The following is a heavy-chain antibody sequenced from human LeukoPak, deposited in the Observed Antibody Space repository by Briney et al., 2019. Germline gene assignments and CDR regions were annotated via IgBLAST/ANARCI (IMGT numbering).Heavy chain of an antibody. V-gene: IGHV4-61*02. D-gene: IGHD3-10*01. CDR2: IYTSGST. Sequence: SETLSLTCTVSGGSISSGSYYWSWIRQPAGKGLEGIGRIYTSGSTNYNPSLKSRVTISVDKSKNQFSLEVTSVTAADTAVYYCARIINYYHMDVWGRGTTVTVSS. CDR3: ARIINYYHMDV. J-gene: IGHJ6*03. CDR1: GGSISSGSYY.